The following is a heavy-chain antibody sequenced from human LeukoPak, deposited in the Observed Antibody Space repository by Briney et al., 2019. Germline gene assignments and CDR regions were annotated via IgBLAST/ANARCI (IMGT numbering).Heavy chain of an antibody. V-gene: IGHV1-18*01. J-gene: IGHJ4*02. CDR3: ARPYSSSPRGGFDY. D-gene: IGHD6-6*01. CDR1: GYTFTSYG. Sequence: ASVKVSCKASGYTFTSYGISWVRQAPGQGLEWMGWISAYNGNTNYAQKLQGRVTMTTDTSTSTAYMELSSLRSEDTAVYYCARPYSSSPRGGFDYWGQGTLVTVSS. CDR2: ISAYNGNT.